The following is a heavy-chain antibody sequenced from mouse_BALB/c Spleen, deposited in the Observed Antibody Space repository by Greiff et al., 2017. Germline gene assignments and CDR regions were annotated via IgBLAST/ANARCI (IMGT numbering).Heavy chain of an antibody. CDR3: AREGGFAY. V-gene: IGHV1S137*01. CDR2: ISTYYGDA. CDR1: GYTFTDYA. Sequence: VQLQESGAELVRPGVSVKISCKGSGYTFTDYAMHWVKQSHAKSLEWIGVISTYYGDASYNQKFKGKATMTVDKSSSTAYMELARLTSEDSAIYYCAREGGFAYWGQGTLVTVSA. J-gene: IGHJ3*01.